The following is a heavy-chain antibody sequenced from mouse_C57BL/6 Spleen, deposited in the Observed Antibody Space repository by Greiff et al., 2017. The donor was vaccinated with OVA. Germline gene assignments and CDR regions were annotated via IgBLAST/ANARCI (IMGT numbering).Heavy chain of an antibody. CDR3: ARGGTGTYSY. V-gene: IGHV3-6*01. CDR1: GYSITSGYY. Sequence: EVQLVESGPGLVKPSQSLSLTCSVTGYSITSGYYWNWIRQFPGNKLEWMGYISYDGSNNYNPSLKNRISITRDTSKNQFFLKLNSVTTEDTATYYCARGGTGTYSYWGQGTTLTVSS. D-gene: IGHD4-1*01. CDR2: ISYDGSN. J-gene: IGHJ2*01.